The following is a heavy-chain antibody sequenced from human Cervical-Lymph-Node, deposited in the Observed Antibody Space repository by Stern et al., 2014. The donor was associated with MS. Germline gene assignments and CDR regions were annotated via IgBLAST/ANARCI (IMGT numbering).Heavy chain of an antibody. J-gene: IGHJ4*02. CDR3: ARRQPTRHGSWYLGLFDY. CDR1: GYTFTSYA. Sequence: VQLVESGSELKKPGASVKVSCKASGYTFTSYAMNWVRQAPGQGLEWMGWINTNTGNPTYAQGFTGRFVFTLDTSVSTAYLQISSLKAEDTAVYYCARRQPTRHGSWYLGLFDYWGQGTLVTVSS. D-gene: IGHD6-13*01. V-gene: IGHV7-4-1*02. CDR2: INTNTGNP.